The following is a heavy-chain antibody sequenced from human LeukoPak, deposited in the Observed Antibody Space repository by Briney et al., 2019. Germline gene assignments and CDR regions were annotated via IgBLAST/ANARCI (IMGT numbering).Heavy chain of an antibody. CDR3: ATLSPYDFWSGYYSSWFDP. D-gene: IGHD3-3*01. CDR1: GGSISSSSYY. Sequence: PSETLSLTCTVSGGSISSSSYYWGWIRQPPGKGLEWIGRIYYSGSTYYNPSLKSRVTISVDTSKNQFSLKLSSVTAADTAVYYCATLSPYDFWSGYYSSWFDPWDQGTLVTVSS. V-gene: IGHV4-39*01. CDR2: IYYSGST. J-gene: IGHJ5*02.